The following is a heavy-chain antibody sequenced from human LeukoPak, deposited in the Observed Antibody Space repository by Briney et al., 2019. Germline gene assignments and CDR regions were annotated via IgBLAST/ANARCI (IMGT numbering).Heavy chain of an antibody. CDR2: IERDGSGA. CDR1: AFTFRNFG. D-gene: IGHD6-13*01. CDR3: VKDVVPGRTGAGPGS. J-gene: IGHJ5*02. V-gene: IGHV3-30*02. Sequence: AGGSLRLSCVASAFTFRNFGVPWVRQAPDKGLEWVAFIERDGSGAYYPESVRGRFSLSRDDSKTAVSLQMNSLRAEDTALYYCVKDVVPGRTGAGPGSWGQGTLVTVSS.